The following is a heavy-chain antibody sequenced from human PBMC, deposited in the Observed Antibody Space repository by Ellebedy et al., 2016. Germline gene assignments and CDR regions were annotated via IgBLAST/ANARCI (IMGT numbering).Heavy chain of an antibody. D-gene: IGHD6-19*01. CDR3: ASGWALEF. J-gene: IGHJ4*02. V-gene: IGHV6-1*01. CDR1: GDSVSSTSAA. Sequence: SQTLSLTXXISGDSVSSTSAAWNWFRQSPSRGLEWLGRTYYRSEWHYDYADSVQSRITINPDTSKNQFSLQLNSVVPDDTAVYYCASGWALEFWGQGTRVTVSS. CDR2: TYYRSEWHY.